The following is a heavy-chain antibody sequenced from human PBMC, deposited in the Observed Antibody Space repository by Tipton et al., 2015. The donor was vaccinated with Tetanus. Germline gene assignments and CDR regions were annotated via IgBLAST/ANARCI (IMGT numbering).Heavy chain of an antibody. V-gene: IGHV3-33*01. Sequence: SLRLSCAASGFIFSSYGIHWVRQAPGKGLEWVAVSWYDGTDKYYADSVKGRFTISRDNSKNTLYLQMNSLRVEDTAVYYCAREADCSGGSCFSGDFDNWGQGTQVPVSS. J-gene: IGHJ4*02. CDR2: SWYDGTDK. D-gene: IGHD2-15*01. CDR3: AREADCSGGSCFSGDFDN. CDR1: GFIFSSYG.